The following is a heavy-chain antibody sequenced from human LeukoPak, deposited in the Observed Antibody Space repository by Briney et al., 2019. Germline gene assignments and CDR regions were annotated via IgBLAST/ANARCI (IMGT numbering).Heavy chain of an antibody. CDR2: ISGSGGST. CDR3: AKSLGRAYGSGSSNSPFDY. CDR1: GFTFSSYA. V-gene: IGHV3-23*01. D-gene: IGHD3-10*01. Sequence: PGASLGLSCAASGFTFSSYAMSWVRQAPGKGLEWVSLISGSGGSTDFADSVKGRFTISRDNSNNTVYLQMNSLRAEDTAVYYCAKSLGRAYGSGSSNSPFDYWGQGTLVTVSS. J-gene: IGHJ4*02.